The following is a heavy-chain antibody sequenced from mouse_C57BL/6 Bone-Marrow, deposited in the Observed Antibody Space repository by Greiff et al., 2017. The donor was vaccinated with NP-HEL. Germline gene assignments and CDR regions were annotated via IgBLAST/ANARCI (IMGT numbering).Heavy chain of an antibody. CDR1: GYTFTSYW. V-gene: IGHV1-55*01. CDR3: ARSGYSNYVNRYFDV. CDR2: IYPGSGST. Sequence: VQLQQSGAELVKPGASVKMSCKASGYTFTSYWITWVKQRPGQGLEWIGDIYPGSGSTNYNEKFKSKATLTVDTSSSTAYMQLSSLTSEDSAVYYCARSGYSNYVNRYFDVWGTGTTVTVSS. D-gene: IGHD2-5*01. J-gene: IGHJ1*03.